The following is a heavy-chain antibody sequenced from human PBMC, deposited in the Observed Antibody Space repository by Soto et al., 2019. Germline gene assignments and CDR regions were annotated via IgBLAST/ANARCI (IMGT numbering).Heavy chain of an antibody. Sequence: PSETLSLTCAVYGGSFSGYYWSWIRQPLGKGLEWIGEINHSGSTNYNPSLKSRVTISVDTSKNQFSLKLSSVTAADTAVYYCASGNQSGYCSSTSCSVAFGIWGQGTMVTVSS. J-gene: IGHJ3*02. CDR3: ASGNQSGYCSSTSCSVAFGI. CDR2: INHSGST. CDR1: GGSFSGYY. V-gene: IGHV4-34*01. D-gene: IGHD2-2*01.